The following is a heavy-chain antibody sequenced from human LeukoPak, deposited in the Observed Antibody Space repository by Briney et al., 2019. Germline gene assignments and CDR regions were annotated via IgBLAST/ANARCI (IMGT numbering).Heavy chain of an antibody. J-gene: IGHJ4*02. CDR2: ISSSSSYI. D-gene: IGHD3-10*01. Sequence: GGSLRLSCAASGFTFSSYSMNWVRQAPGKGLEWVSSISSSSSYIYYADSVKGRFTISRDNAKHSLYLQMNSLRAEDTAVYYCARGSGNVLLWFGASSYFDYWGQGTLVTVSS. CDR1: GFTFSSYS. V-gene: IGHV3-21*01. CDR3: ARGSGNVLLWFGASSYFDY.